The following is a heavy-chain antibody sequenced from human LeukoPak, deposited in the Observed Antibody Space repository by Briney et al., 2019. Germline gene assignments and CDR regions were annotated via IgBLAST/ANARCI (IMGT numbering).Heavy chain of an antibody. Sequence: GGSLRLSCAASGFTFSSYWMSWVRQAPGKGLEWVANIKQDGSEKYYVDSVKGRFTISRDNAKNSLHLQMNSLRAEDTAVYYCARDRLRIAAAATYWGQGTLVTVSS. CDR2: IKQDGSEK. V-gene: IGHV3-7*01. CDR3: ARDRLRIAAAATY. CDR1: GFTFSSYW. J-gene: IGHJ4*02. D-gene: IGHD6-13*01.